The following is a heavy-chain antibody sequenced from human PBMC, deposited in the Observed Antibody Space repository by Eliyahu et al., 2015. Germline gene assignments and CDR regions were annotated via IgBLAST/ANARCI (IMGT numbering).Heavy chain of an antibody. CDR2: IYYSGST. J-gene: IGHJ4*02. CDR3: ASLPPGGDRDY. V-gene: IGHV4-39*01. CDR1: GGSISSSSYY. D-gene: IGHD2-21*01. Sequence: QLQLQESGPGLVKPSETLSLTCTVSGGSISSSSYYWGWIRQPPGKGLEWIGSIYYSGSTYYNPSLKSRVTISVDTSKNQFSLKLSSVTAADTAVYYCASLPPGGDRDYWGQGTLVTVSS.